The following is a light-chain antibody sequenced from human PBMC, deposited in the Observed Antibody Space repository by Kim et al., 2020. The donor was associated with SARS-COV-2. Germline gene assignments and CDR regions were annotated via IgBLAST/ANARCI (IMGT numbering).Light chain of an antibody. J-gene: IGKJ1*01. CDR2: AAS. CDR3: QQSYTTPRT. CDR1: QSINTY. V-gene: IGKV1-39*01. Sequence: VSVGDRVTSACRASQSINTYLNWYQQKPGKAPKLLIFAASSLQSEVPSRFSGSGSGTDFTLTISSLQIEDFATYYCQQSYTTPRTFGQGTKVDIK.